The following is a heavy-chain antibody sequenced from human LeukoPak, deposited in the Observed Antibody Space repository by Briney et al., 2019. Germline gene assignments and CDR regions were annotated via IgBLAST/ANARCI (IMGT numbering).Heavy chain of an antibody. J-gene: IGHJ6*03. V-gene: IGHV4-4*07. D-gene: IGHD2-2*01. Sequence: SETLSLTCTVSGGSISSYYWSWIRQPAGKGLEWIGRIYTSGSTNYNPSLKSRVTMSVDTSKNQFSLKLSSVTAADTAVYYCARAFVPAAPYYYYYYMDVWGKGTTVTVSS. CDR2: IYTSGST. CDR3: ARAFVPAAPYYYYYYMDV. CDR1: GGSISSYY.